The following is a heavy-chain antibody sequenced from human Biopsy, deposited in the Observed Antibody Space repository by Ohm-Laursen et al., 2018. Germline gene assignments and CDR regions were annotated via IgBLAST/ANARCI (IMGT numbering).Heavy chain of an antibody. V-gene: IGHV4-59*01. J-gene: IGHJ4*02. CDR3: ARGSNDFGGLYFPR. CDR2: ISYTGYT. CDR1: GGSLSTYY. Sequence: GTLSLTCTVSGGSLSTYYWSWIRQPAGQGLEWIGHISYTGYTSYNASLKSRVTISVDTSRNHFSLRLSSLTAADTAVYYCARGSNDFGGLYFPRWGQGTLLTVSS. D-gene: IGHD4-23*01.